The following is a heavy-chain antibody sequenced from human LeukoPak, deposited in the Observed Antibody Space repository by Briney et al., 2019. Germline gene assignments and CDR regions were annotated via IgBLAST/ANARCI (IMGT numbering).Heavy chain of an antibody. D-gene: IGHD1-26*01. CDR2: IRSKANSYAT. V-gene: IGHV3-73*01. CDR1: GFTFSGSA. J-gene: IGHJ4*02. CDR3: TSHLPGWEGEDY. Sequence: GGSLKLSCAASGFTFSGSAMHWVRQASGKGLEWVGRIRSKANSYATAYAASVKGRFTISRDDSKNTAYLQMNGLKTEDTAVYYCTSHLPGWEGEDYWGQGTLVTVSS.